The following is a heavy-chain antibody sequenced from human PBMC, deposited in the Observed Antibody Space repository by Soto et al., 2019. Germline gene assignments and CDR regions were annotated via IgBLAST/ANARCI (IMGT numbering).Heavy chain of an antibody. D-gene: IGHD2-15*01. CDR2: IYYSGST. J-gene: IGHJ4*02. V-gene: IGHV4-30-4*01. CDR1: GGPISSGGYY. CDR3: ARARGARYFDY. Sequence: SETLSLTCTVSGGPISSGGYYWSWIRQPPGKGLEWIGYIYYSGSTYYNPSLKSRVTISVDTSKNQFSLKLSSVTAADTAVYNCARARGARYFDYWGQGTLVTVSS.